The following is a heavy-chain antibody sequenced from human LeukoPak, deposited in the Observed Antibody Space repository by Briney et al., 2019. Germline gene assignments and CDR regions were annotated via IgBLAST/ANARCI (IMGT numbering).Heavy chain of an antibody. CDR3: ARESWGSH. CDR2: INPNSGDT. Sequence: ASVKVSCKASGYTFTSYGINWVRQAPGQGLEWMGWINPNSGDTKYAQKFQGTVTMTRDTSINTAYMELSRLRSDDTAVYYCARESWGSHWGQGTLVTVSS. J-gene: IGHJ4*02. CDR1: GYTFTSYG. V-gene: IGHV1-2*02. D-gene: IGHD7-27*01.